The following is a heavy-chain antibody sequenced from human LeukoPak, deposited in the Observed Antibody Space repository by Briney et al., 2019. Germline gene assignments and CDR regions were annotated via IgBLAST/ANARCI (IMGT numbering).Heavy chain of an antibody. J-gene: IGHJ4*02. CDR1: GYTFTSYY. D-gene: IGHD3-3*01. Sequence: ASVKVSCKASGYTFTSYYMHWVRQAPGQGLEWMGIINPSGGSTSYAQKFQGRVTMARDTSTSTVCMELSSLRSEDTAVYYCARDLWSGYYSLGYWGQGTLVTVSS. CDR3: ARDLWSGYYSLGY. V-gene: IGHV1-46*01. CDR2: INPSGGST.